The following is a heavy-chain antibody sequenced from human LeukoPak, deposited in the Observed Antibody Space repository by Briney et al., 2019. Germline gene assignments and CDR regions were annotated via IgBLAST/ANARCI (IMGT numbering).Heavy chain of an antibody. Sequence: GGSLRLSCAASGFTFSSYWMHWVRQAPGKGLVWVSRINSDGSSTIYADSVKGRFTISRDNAKNTVYLQMNSLRAEDTAVYYCARVYYGSGSLYYYYYYMDVWGKGTTVTISS. J-gene: IGHJ6*03. D-gene: IGHD3-10*01. CDR3: ARVYYGSGSLYYYYYYMDV. V-gene: IGHV3-74*01. CDR1: GFTFSSYW. CDR2: INSDGSST.